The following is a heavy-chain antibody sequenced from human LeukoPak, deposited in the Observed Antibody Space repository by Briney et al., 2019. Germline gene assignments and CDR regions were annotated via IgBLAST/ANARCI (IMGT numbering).Heavy chain of an antibody. CDR3: ATLPPYGDNGGYFQH. J-gene: IGHJ1*01. D-gene: IGHD4-17*01. CDR2: ISAYNGNT. CDR1: GYTFTSYG. Sequence: GASVKVSCKASGYTFTSYGISWVRQAPGQGLEWMGWISAYNGNTNYAQKFQGRVTMTEDTSTDTAYMELSSLRSEDTAVYYCATLPPYGDNGGYFQHWGQGTLVTVSS. V-gene: IGHV1-18*01.